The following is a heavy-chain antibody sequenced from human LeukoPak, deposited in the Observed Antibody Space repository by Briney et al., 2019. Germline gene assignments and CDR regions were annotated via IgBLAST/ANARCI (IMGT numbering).Heavy chain of an antibody. Sequence: GGSLRLSCAASGFTFSSYSMNWVRQAPGKGLEWVSSISSSSSYIYYADSVKGRFTISRDNAKNSLYLQMNSLRAEDTAVYYCARDGRMTTIGWSDPWGQGTLVTVSS. J-gene: IGHJ5*02. CDR1: GFTFSSYS. D-gene: IGHD4-17*01. CDR3: ARDGRMTTIGWSDP. V-gene: IGHV3-21*01. CDR2: ISSSSSYI.